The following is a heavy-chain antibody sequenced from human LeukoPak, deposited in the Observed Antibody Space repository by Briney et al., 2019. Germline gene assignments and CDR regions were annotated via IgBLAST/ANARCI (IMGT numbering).Heavy chain of an antibody. V-gene: IGHV4-39*01. CDR1: GGSLSSSSYY. Sequence: SETLSLTCSVSGGSLSSSSYYWGWIRQPPGRGLEWIGNIYETGSTNYNPSLKSRVTISVDTSKNQFPLKLSSVTAADTAVYYCARLGYCSGGSCYDSYYYYYYYMDVWGKGTTVTVSS. CDR2: IYETGST. CDR3: ARLGYCSGGSCYDSYYYYYYYMDV. D-gene: IGHD2-15*01. J-gene: IGHJ6*03.